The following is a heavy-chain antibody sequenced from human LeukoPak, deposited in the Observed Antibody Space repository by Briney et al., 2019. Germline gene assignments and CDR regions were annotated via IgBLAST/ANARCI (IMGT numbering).Heavy chain of an antibody. CDR1: GYTFTSYG. D-gene: IGHD6-13*01. CDR2: ISAYNGNT. V-gene: IGHV1-18*01. CDR3: ARAFQQLAYFDY. Sequence: ASVNVSCKASGYTFTSYGISWVRQAPGQGLEWMGWISAYNGNTNSAQKLQGRVTMTTDTSTSTAYMELRSLRSDDTAVYYCARAFQQLAYFDYWGQGTLVTVSS. J-gene: IGHJ4*02.